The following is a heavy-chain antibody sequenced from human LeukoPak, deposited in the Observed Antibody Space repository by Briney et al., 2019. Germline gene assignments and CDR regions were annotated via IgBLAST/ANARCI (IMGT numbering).Heavy chain of an antibody. CDR1: GYTFTNYG. J-gene: IGHJ4*02. CDR2: ISTYNGNT. V-gene: IGHV1-18*01. CDR3: ARRGGVATQDY. D-gene: IGHD2-15*01. Sequence: ASVKVSCKASGYTFTNYGITWVRQAPGQGLGWMGWISTYNGNTNYAQKFQGRVTMTKDTSTGTAYMELRNLRSDDTAVYYCARRGGVATQDYWGLGALVTVSS.